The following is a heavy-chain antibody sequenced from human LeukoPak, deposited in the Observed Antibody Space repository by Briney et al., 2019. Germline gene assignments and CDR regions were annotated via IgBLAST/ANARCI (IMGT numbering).Heavy chain of an antibody. Sequence: PGGSLRLSCAASGFTFSSYWMHWVRQAPGKGLVWVSRIKSDGSYTTYADYMKGRFTISRDNAENRLYLQMDSLRDDDTAVYYCVRGPSGTFDYWGQGTLVTVSS. D-gene: IGHD1-14*01. V-gene: IGHV3-74*01. J-gene: IGHJ4*02. CDR1: GFTFSSYW. CDR3: VRGPSGTFDY. CDR2: IKSDGSYT.